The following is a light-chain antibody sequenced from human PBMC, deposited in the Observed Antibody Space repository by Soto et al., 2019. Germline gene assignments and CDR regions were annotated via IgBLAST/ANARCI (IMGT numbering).Light chain of an antibody. V-gene: IGKV3-20*01. CDR1: QSVGSNY. CDR3: QQYGSAAST. CDR2: GAS. J-gene: IGKJ4*01. Sequence: EIVLTQSPGTLSLSPGDRATLSCRASQSVGSNYLAWYQQKPGQAPRLLIYGASNRDTGIPDTFSGSGSGTDFTLTISRLEPEEFAVYYCQQYGSAASTFGGGTKVEIK.